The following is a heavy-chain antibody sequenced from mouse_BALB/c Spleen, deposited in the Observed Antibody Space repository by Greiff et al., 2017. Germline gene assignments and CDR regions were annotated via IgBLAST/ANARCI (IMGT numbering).Heavy chain of an antibody. CDR2: ISSGSSTI. J-gene: IGHJ4*01. CDR1: GFTFSSFG. CDR3: ARNYKEDYYYAMDY. Sequence: EVMLVESGGGLVQPGGSRKLSCAASGFTFSSFGMHWVRQAPEKGLEWVAYISSGSSTIYYADTVKGRFTISRDNPKNTLFLQMTSLRSEDTAMYYCARNYKEDYYYAMDYWGQGTSVTVSS. V-gene: IGHV5-17*02. D-gene: IGHD2-12*01.